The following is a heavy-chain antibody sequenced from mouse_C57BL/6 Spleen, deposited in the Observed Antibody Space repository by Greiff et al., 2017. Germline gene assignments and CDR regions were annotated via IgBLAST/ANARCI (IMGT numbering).Heavy chain of an antibody. J-gene: IGHJ1*03. V-gene: IGHV5-4*01. CDR1: GFTFSSYA. D-gene: IGHD1-1*01. Sequence: EVQLVESGGGLVKPGGSLKLSCAASGFTFSSYAMSWVRQTPEKRLEWVATISDGGSYTYYPDNVKGRFTISRDNAKNNLYLQMSHLKSEDTAMYYCAREEDYYGSSLYWYFDVWGTGTTVTVSS. CDR2: ISDGGSYT. CDR3: AREEDYYGSSLYWYFDV.